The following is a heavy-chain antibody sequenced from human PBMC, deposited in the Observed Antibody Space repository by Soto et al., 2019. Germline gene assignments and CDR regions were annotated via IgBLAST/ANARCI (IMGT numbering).Heavy chain of an antibody. Sequence: RRSLRFSCVAAGSTFRDYGMHWVRPAPGKGLEWVAGISHHGLKEHYADSVKGRFTISRDNSKKTVYLQLNSLRGDDTAVYYCAKDWVGGSNKYYFEYWGQGTQVTVSS. V-gene: IGHV3-30*18. D-gene: IGHD1-26*01. J-gene: IGHJ4*02. CDR1: GSTFRDYG. CDR3: AKDWVGGSNKYYFEY. CDR2: ISHHGLKE.